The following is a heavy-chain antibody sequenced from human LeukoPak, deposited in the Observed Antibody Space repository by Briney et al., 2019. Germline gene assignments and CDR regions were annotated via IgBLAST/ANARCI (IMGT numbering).Heavy chain of an antibody. CDR1: GFTVSSNS. Sequence: GGSLRLSCTVSGFTVSSNSMSWVRQAPGKGLEWVAVISYDGSNKYYADSVKGRFTISRDNSKNTLYLQMSSLRAEDTAVYYCAREDTAMVAQYFDYWGQGTLVTVSS. CDR3: AREDTAMVAQYFDY. D-gene: IGHD5-18*01. V-gene: IGHV3-30*04. CDR2: ISYDGSNK. J-gene: IGHJ4*02.